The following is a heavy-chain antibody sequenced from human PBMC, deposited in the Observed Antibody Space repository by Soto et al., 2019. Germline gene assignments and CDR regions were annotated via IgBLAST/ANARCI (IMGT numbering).Heavy chain of an antibody. V-gene: IGHV3-74*01. D-gene: IGHD2-2*02. CDR3: ASDHCSTATCYTVWFDP. Sequence: GGSLRLSCAASGFTFSNYWMHWVRQAPGKGLVWVSRINSDGSTTNYADSVKGRFTISRDNAKNTLYLQMNSLRADDTAVYYCASDHCSTATCYTVWFDPWGLGTPVTVSS. CDR1: GFTFSNYW. J-gene: IGHJ5*02. CDR2: INSDGSTT.